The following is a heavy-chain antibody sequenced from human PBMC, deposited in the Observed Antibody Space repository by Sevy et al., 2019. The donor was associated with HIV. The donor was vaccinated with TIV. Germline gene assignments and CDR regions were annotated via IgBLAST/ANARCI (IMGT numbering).Heavy chain of an antibody. Sequence: SETLSLTCTVSGGSISRYYWSWIRQPPGKGLEWIGYVSDTGSTNYNPSLKSRVTISVDTSRNQFSLGLNSVTAADTAVYYCARDLWSGYSNSYNWFDPWGQGTLVTVSS. CDR2: VSDTGST. V-gene: IGHV4-59*01. D-gene: IGHD3-3*01. J-gene: IGHJ5*02. CDR3: ARDLWSGYSNSYNWFDP. CDR1: GGSISRYY.